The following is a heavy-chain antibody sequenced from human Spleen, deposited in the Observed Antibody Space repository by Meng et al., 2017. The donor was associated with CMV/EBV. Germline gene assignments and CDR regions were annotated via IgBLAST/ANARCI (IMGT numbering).Heavy chain of an antibody. CDR1: GGSISSGDYY. V-gene: IGHV4-30-4*08. D-gene: IGHD2-15*01. CDR3: ARDGGYHRAAGPY. CDR2: IYYSGST. Sequence: QVQLQASGPGLVQPSQTLSLTCTVSGGSISSGDYYWSWIRQPPGKGLEWIGYIYYSGSTYYNPSLKSRVTISVDTSKNQFSLKLSSVTAADTAVYYCARDGGYHRAAGPYWGQGTLVTVSS. J-gene: IGHJ4*02.